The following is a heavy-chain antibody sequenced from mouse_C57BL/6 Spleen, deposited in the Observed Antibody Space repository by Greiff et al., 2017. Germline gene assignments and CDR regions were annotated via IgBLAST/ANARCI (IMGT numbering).Heavy chain of an antibody. D-gene: IGHD3-1*01. CDR3: ARSGVSYYFDY. CDR1: GYAFSSSW. J-gene: IGHJ2*01. CDR2: IYPGDGDT. Sequence: VQLQQSGPELVKPGASVKISCKASGYAFSSSWMNWVKQRPGKGLGWIGRIYPGDGDTNYNGKFKGKATLTADKSSSTAYMQLSSLTSEDSAVYFCARSGVSYYFDYWGQGTTLTVSS. V-gene: IGHV1-82*01.